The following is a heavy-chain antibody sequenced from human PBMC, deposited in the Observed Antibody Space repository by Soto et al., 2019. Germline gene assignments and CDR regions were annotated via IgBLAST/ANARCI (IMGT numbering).Heavy chain of an antibody. CDR3: ARVPRYSFEIVQVPAVMFVDWFDP. CDR2: INTGNGKT. D-gene: IGHD2-2*01. Sequence: QAQLVQSGAEVRKPGASVKVSCKASGYIFMNFALHWVRQAPGQTFEWMGWINTGNGKTEYSQKFQGRITIIRDTSASTAYMELSDLRSEDTAVYYCARVPRYSFEIVQVPAVMFVDWFDPWGQGTLVTVSS. J-gene: IGHJ5*02. V-gene: IGHV1-3*04. CDR1: GYIFMNFA.